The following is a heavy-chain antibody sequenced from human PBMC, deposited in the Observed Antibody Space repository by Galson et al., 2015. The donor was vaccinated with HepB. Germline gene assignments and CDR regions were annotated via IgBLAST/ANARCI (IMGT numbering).Heavy chain of an antibody. CDR1: GFSFNTYT. CDR2: IGSSSGYI. J-gene: IGHJ4*02. CDR3: SKALERDWHNEVFPSYHPLSD. D-gene: IGHD1-1*01. Sequence: LRLSCAASGFSFNTYTMKWVRQVPGKGLEWVSSIGSSSGYIYYTSSVKGRFTISRDNAKNSLYLQLTRLRVEDTAIYYCSKALERDWHNEVFPSYHPLSDWGRGTLVTVSS. V-gene: IGHV3-21*06.